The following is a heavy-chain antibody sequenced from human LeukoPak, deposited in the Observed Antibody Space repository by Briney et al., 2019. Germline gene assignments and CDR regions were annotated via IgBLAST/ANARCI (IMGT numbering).Heavy chain of an antibody. CDR3: ARGEDYYDSSGYYYYFDY. CDR2: ISSSGSTI. D-gene: IGHD3-22*01. V-gene: IGHV3-11*01. CDR1: GFTFSDYY. J-gene: IGHJ4*02. Sequence: PGGSLRLSCAASGFTFSDYYMSWIRQAPGKGLEWVSYISSSGSTIYYADSVKGRFTISRDNAKNSLYLQMNSLRVEDTAVYYCARGEDYYDSSGYYYYFDYWGQGTLVTVSS.